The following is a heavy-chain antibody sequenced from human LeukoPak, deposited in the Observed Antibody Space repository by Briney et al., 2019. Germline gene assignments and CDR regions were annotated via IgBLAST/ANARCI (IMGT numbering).Heavy chain of an antibody. CDR1: GFTFSNYA. J-gene: IGHJ3*02. D-gene: IGHD6-19*01. Sequence: GGSLRLSCVASGFTFSNYAMHWVRQAPGKGLEWVAVISYDGSNKYYADSVKGRFTISGDNSKNTLYLLMNSLRAEDTAVYYCARDGRAVAGNGGVDAFDIWGQGTMVTVSS. CDR3: ARDGRAVAGNGGVDAFDI. V-gene: IGHV3-30-3*01. CDR2: ISYDGSNK.